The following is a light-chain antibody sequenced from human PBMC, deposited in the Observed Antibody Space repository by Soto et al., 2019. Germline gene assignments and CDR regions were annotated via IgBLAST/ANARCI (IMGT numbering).Light chain of an antibody. CDR1: QSVSSNY. CDR3: QQYFTSPLT. V-gene: IGKV3-20*01. J-gene: IGKJ4*01. CDR2: GVS. Sequence: EVVLTQSPGTLSLSPGERATLSCRASQSVSSNYLAWYQQKPGQAPRLLIYGVSTRATGIPDRFSGSGSGTGFSLTINRLEPEDFAMYYCQQYFTSPLTFGGGTKVEIK.